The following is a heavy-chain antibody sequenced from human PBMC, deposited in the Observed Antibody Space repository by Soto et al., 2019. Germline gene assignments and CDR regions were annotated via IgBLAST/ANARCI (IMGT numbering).Heavy chain of an antibody. D-gene: IGHD6-13*01. Sequence: ASVKVSCKASGGTFRNYGIGWVRQAPGQGLEWMGWISAYNGNTNYAQKLQGRVTMTTDTSTSTAYMELRSLRSDDTAVYYCAREGLAAAAKSESSWGQGTLVTVSS. J-gene: IGHJ4*02. V-gene: IGHV1-18*01. CDR3: AREGLAAAAKSESS. CDR2: ISAYNGNT. CDR1: GGTFRNYG.